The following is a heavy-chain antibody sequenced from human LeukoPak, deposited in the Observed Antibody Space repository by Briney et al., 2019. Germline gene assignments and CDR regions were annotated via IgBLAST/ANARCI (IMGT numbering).Heavy chain of an antibody. Sequence: ASVKVSCKASGYTFTSYGISWVRQSPGQGLEWRGWISAYNGNTNYAQKLQGRVTMTTDTSTSTAYMELRSLRSDDTAVYYCARDGTVAGKDAFDIWGQGKMVTVSS. D-gene: IGHD6-19*01. J-gene: IGHJ3*02. CDR2: ISAYNGNT. CDR1: GYTFTSYG. V-gene: IGHV1-18*01. CDR3: ARDGTVAGKDAFDI.